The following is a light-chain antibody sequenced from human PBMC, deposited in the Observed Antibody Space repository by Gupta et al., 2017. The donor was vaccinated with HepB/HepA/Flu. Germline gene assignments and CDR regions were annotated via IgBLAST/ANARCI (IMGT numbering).Light chain of an antibody. CDR1: QSITNY. Sequence: FQMTQSPPSLSASVGETLTITCRASQSITNYLSWYQQKLGKAPKSLIYSTSNLERGVPSRFRGRGSGTDFTLTINRRQPEDVAAYYCQQKNKTPCTFGHGTKVDIK. J-gene: IGKJ3*01. CDR2: STS. CDR3: QQKNKTPCT. V-gene: IGKV1-39*01.